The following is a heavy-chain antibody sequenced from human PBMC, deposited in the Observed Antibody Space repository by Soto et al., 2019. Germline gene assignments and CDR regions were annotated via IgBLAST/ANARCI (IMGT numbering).Heavy chain of an antibody. V-gene: IGHV3-30-3*01. Sequence: GGSLRLSCAASGFTFSSYAMHWVRQAPGKGLEWVAVISYDGSNKYYADSVKGRFTISRDNSKNTLYLQMNSLRAEDTAVYYCAMMAMVRGVINYYYYGMDVWGQGTTVTDSS. J-gene: IGHJ6*02. D-gene: IGHD3-10*01. CDR3: AMMAMVRGVINYYYYGMDV. CDR1: GFTFSSYA. CDR2: ISYDGSNK.